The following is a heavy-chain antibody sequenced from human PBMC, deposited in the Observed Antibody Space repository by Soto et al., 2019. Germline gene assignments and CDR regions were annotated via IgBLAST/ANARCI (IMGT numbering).Heavy chain of an antibody. J-gene: IGHJ6*03. Sequence: ESGGGLVQPGGSLRLSCAASGFTISGNAMNWVRQAPRRGLEWVSYISSSSTNIHYADSVRGRFTISRDNAKNSLYLQMNSLRDEDTAVYRCARELSRGSKWYYDMDVWGTGTT. CDR1: GFTISGNA. CDR3: ARELSRGSKWYYDMDV. V-gene: IGHV3-48*02. CDR2: ISSSSTNI. D-gene: IGHD3-22*01.